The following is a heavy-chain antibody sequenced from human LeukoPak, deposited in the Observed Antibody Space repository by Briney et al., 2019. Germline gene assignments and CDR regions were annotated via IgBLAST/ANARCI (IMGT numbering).Heavy chain of an antibody. J-gene: IGHJ4*02. CDR3: ATEYRGIWDY. Sequence: GGSLRLSCAASGFMFSSFEFNWVRQASGKGLEWVSYIDTSATTVYYADSVKGRFTISRDSAKNSLFLQMNSLRAEDTAVYYCATEYRGIWDYWGQGTLVTVSS. D-gene: IGHD1-26*01. V-gene: IGHV3-48*03. CDR1: GFMFSSFE. CDR2: IDTSATTV.